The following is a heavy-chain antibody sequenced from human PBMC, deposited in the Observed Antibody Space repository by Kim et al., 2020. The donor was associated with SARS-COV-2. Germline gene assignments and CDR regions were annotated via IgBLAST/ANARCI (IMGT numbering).Heavy chain of an antibody. CDR1: GGTFSSYT. CDR3: ARAASEYYDILPGYPRRYYYGMDV. CDR2: IIPILGIA. V-gene: IGHV1-69*02. J-gene: IGHJ6*02. D-gene: IGHD3-9*01. Sequence: SVKVSCKASGGTFSSYTISWVRQAPGQGLEWMGRIIPILGIANYAQKFQGRVTITADKSTSTAYMERSSLRSEDTAVYYCARAASEYYDILPGYPRRYYYGMDVWGQVTTVTVSS.